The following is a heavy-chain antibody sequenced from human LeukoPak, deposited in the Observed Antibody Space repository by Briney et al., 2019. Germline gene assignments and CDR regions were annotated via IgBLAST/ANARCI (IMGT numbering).Heavy chain of an antibody. CDR1: GFTFSSYS. CDR3: ARDAYYDFWSGYYNGYYFDY. J-gene: IGHJ4*02. CDR2: ISSSSSYI. V-gene: IGHV3-21*01. Sequence: NPGGSLRLSCAASGFTFSSYSMNWVRQAPGKGLEWVSSISSSSSYIYYADSVKGRFTISRDNAKNSLYLQMNSLRAEDTAVYYCARDAYYDFWSGYYNGYYFDYWGQGTLVTVSS. D-gene: IGHD3-3*01.